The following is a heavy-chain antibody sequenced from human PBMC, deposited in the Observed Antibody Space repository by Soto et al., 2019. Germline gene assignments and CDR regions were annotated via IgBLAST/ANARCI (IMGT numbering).Heavy chain of an antibody. Sequence: QVQLVESGGGVVQPGRSLSXSCAASGXTFXSYGMQWVRQAPGKGLEWVAVIWHDGSNQYYGDSVKGRFTISRDNSKNTLNLLMNNLRAEDSAVYYCARSGITGTGYYFYGMDVWGQGTTVTVSS. D-gene: IGHD1-7*01. J-gene: IGHJ6*02. CDR1: GXTFXSYG. CDR3: ARSGITGTGYYFYGMDV. V-gene: IGHV3-33*01. CDR2: IWHDGSNQ.